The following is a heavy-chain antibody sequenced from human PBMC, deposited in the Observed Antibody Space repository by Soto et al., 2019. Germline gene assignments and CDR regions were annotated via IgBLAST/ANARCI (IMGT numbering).Heavy chain of an antibody. CDR2: IYSGGST. CDR1: GFTVSSNY. D-gene: IGHD5-12*01. V-gene: IGHV3-66*01. Sequence: EVQLVESGEGLVQPGGSLRLSCAASGFTVSSNYMSWVRQAPGKGLAWVSVIYSGGSTYYADSVKGRFTISRDNSKNTLYLQMNSLRAEDTAVYYFARDTRHSGSPLVYYYYMDVWGKGTTVTVSS. J-gene: IGHJ6*03. CDR3: ARDTRHSGSPLVYYYYMDV.